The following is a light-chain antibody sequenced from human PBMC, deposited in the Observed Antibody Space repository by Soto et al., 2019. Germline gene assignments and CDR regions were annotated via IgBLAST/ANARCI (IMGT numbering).Light chain of an antibody. CDR1: QSISSW. Sequence: DIQMTQSPSTLSASVGDRVTITCRASQSISSWLAWYQQKPGKAPKLLIYKASSLESGVPSRFSGSGSGTEFTLTISCLQPDDFATYYCQQYNSYSLTFGPGTKVDIK. CDR3: QQYNSYSLT. CDR2: KAS. V-gene: IGKV1-5*03. J-gene: IGKJ3*01.